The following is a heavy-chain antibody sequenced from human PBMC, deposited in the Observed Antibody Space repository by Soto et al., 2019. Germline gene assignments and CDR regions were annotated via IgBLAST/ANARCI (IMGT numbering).Heavy chain of an antibody. V-gene: IGHV3-30*18. CDR2: ISYDGSNK. Sequence: GGSLRLSCAASGFTFSSYGMHWVRQAPGKGLEWVAVISYDGSNKYYADSVKGRFTISRDNSKNTLYLQMNSLRAEDTAVYYCAKDNLSGWSFDYWGQGTLVTVSS. CDR3: AKDNLSGWSFDY. J-gene: IGHJ4*02. D-gene: IGHD6-19*01. CDR1: GFTFSSYG.